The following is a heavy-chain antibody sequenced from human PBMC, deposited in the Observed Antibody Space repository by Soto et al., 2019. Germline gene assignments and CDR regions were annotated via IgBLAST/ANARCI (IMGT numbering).Heavy chain of an antibody. CDR2: MYSGGGT. J-gene: IGHJ4*02. V-gene: IGHV3-53*01. CDR3: ASAPSALYDY. CDR1: GFSVNNY. D-gene: IGHD3-16*01. Sequence: PGGSLRLSCAASGFSVNNYMSWVRRAPGKGLEWVSVMYSGGGTWYTDSVKGRFTISRDNSKNTLYLQMNSLRAEDTALYYCASAPSALYDYWGQGTLVTVSS.